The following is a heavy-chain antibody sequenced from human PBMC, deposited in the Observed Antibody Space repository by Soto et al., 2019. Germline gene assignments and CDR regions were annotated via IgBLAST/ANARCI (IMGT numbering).Heavy chain of an antibody. D-gene: IGHD3-10*01. V-gene: IGHV3-23*01. J-gene: IGHJ6*02. Sequence: GGSLRLSCAASGFTFSSYAMSWVRQAPGKGLEWVSAISGSGGSTYYADSVKGRFTISRDNSKNTLYLQMNSLRAEDTAVYYCAKSPRGILRSHGMDVWGQGTTVTVSS. CDR1: GFTFSSYA. CDR3: AKSPRGILRSHGMDV. CDR2: ISGSGGST.